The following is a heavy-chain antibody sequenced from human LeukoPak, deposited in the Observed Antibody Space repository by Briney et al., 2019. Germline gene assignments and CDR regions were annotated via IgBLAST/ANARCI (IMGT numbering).Heavy chain of an antibody. CDR1: GGSISSGSYY. J-gene: IGHJ5*02. CDR3: AGCQGCSGGSCLGGWFDP. V-gene: IGHV4-61*02. D-gene: IGHD2-15*01. CDR2: IYTSGST. Sequence: PSQTLSLTCTVSGGSISSGSYYWSWIRQPAGKGLEWIGRIYTSGSTNYNPSLKSRVTISVDTSKNQFSLKLSSVTAADTAVYYCAGCQGCSGGSCLGGWFDPWGQGTLVTVSS.